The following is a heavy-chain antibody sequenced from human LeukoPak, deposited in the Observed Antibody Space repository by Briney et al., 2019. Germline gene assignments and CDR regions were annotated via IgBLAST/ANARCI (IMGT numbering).Heavy chain of an antibody. CDR2: IIGSGGST. CDR3: ANPADTAMRVQEENWFDP. J-gene: IGHJ5*02. V-gene: IGHV3-23*01. D-gene: IGHD5-18*01. CDR1: GFTFSSYA. Sequence: PGGSLRLSCAASGFTFSSYAIRCVREAPGKGRVWVSDIIGSGGSTYYADSVNGRFTISRDNSKNTLYLQMNSLRAENTAVYYCANPADTAMRVQEENWFDPWGQGTLVTVSS.